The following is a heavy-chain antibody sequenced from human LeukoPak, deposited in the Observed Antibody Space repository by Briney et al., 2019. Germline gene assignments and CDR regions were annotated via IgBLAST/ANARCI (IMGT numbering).Heavy chain of an antibody. CDR3: VKGSSDSRPYYFDS. Sequence: GGSLRLSCAASGFTFSTYVMIWVRQAPGKGLEWVSAITGTGGDTYYADSVKGRFTISRDNSKSTLYLQMNSLRAEDTAVYYCVKGSSDSRPYYFDSWGQGTLVTVSS. D-gene: IGHD3-22*01. J-gene: IGHJ4*02. CDR2: ITGTGGDT. V-gene: IGHV3-23*01. CDR1: GFTFSTYV.